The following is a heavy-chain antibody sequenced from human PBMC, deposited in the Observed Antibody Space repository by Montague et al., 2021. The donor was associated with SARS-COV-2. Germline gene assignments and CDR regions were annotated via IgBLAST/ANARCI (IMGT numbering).Heavy chain of an antibody. V-gene: IGHV4-39*02. CDR3: ARLKRYFDSSGSPSAFDF. CDR1: GGSITNNIDY. D-gene: IGHD3-22*01. CDR2: IYYTGNT. J-gene: IGHJ3*01. Sequence: SETLSLTRTVSGGSITNNIDYWAWIRQPPGKGLEWIGSIYYTGNTYYNPSLKSRVTISVVTSKNHFTLKLSSVTAAETAVYYCARLKRYFDSSGSPSAFDFGGQGTKVTVSS.